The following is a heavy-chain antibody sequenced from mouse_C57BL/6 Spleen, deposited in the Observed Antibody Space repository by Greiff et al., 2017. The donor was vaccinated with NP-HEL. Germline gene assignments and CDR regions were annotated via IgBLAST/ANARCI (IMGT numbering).Heavy chain of an antibody. CDR2: ISSGGSYT. CDR1: GFTFSSYG. D-gene: IGHD3-2*02. CDR3: ARQDSSGLEY. J-gene: IGHJ2*01. V-gene: IGHV5-6*01. Sequence: EVQRVESGGDLVKPGGSLKLSCAASGFTFSSYGMSWVRQTPDKRLEWVATISSGGSYTYYPDSVKGRFTISRDNAKNTLYLQMSSLKSEDTAMYYCARQDSSGLEYWGDGTTLTVSS.